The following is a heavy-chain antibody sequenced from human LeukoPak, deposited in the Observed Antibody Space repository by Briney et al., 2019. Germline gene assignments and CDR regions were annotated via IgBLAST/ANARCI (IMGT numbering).Heavy chain of an antibody. V-gene: IGHV3-74*01. CDR3: ARDMVAGGPDY. J-gene: IGHJ4*02. CDR1: GFTFSSYW. Sequence: PGGSLRLSCAASGFTFSSYWMHWVRQAPGKGLVWVSRINSDGITTSYADSVKGRFTISRDNAKNTLYLQINSLRAEDTAVYYCARDMVAGGPDYWGQGTLVTVSS. D-gene: IGHD6-19*01. CDR2: INSDGITT.